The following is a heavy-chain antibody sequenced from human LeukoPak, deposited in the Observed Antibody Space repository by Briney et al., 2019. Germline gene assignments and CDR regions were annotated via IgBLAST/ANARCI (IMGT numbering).Heavy chain of an antibody. CDR1: GYTFTSYD. Sequence: ASVKVSCKASGYTFTSYDINWVRQATGQGLEWMGWMNPNSGNTGYAQMFQGRVTMTRNTSISTAYMELSSLRSEDTAVYYCARGSRRYDYVWGSYRYMVDYWGQGTLVTVSS. J-gene: IGHJ4*02. V-gene: IGHV1-8*01. CDR3: ARGSRRYDYVWGSYRYMVDY. D-gene: IGHD3-16*02. CDR2: MNPNSGNT.